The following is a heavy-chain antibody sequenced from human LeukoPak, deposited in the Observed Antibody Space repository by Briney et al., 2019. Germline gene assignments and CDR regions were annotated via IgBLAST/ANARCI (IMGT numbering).Heavy chain of an antibody. D-gene: IGHD2-2*02. CDR2: IYYSGST. CDR3: ARGQCSSTSCYISTYYCYMDV. Sequence: SETLSLTCTVSGGSISSSSYYWGWIRQPPGKGLEWIGSIYYSGSTYYNPSLKSRVTISVDTSKNQFSLKLSSVTAADTAVYYCARGQCSSTSCYISTYYCYMDVWGKGTTVTVSS. CDR1: GGSISSSSYY. J-gene: IGHJ6*03. V-gene: IGHV4-39*07.